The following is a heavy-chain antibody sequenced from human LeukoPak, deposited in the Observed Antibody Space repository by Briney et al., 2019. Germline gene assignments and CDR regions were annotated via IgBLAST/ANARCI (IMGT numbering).Heavy chain of an antibody. V-gene: IGHV3-30*04. J-gene: IGHJ4*02. CDR1: GFTFSSSA. D-gene: IGHD6-19*01. CDR2: ISYDGSNK. Sequence: GGSLRLSCAASGFTFSSSAMHWVRQAPGKGLEWVAVISYDGSNKYYTDSVKGRFTISRDNSKNTLSLQMNSLRAEDTAVYYCAREGGQWLVSDNRGQGTLVTVSS. CDR3: AREGGQWLVSDN.